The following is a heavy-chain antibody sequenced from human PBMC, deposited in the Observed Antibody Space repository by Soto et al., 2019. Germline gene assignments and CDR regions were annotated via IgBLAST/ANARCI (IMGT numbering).Heavy chain of an antibody. D-gene: IGHD6-19*01. CDR3: ARGDSSGWYGYFDY. CDR2: ISYDGSNK. J-gene: IGHJ4*02. CDR1: GFTFSSYA. Sequence: VQLVESGGGVVQPGRSLRLSCAASGFTFSSYAMHWVRQAPGKGLEWVAVISYDGSNKYYADSVKGRFTISRDNSKNTLYLQMNSLRAEDTAVYYCARGDSSGWYGYFDYWGQGTLVTVSS. V-gene: IGHV3-30-3*01.